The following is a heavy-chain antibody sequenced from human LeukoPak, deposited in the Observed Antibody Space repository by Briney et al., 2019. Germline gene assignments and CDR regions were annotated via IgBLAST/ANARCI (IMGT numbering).Heavy chain of an antibody. CDR3: AKVSLPYSSSWYFDY. J-gene: IGHJ4*02. D-gene: IGHD6-13*01. CDR1: GFTFDDYA. V-gene: IGHV3-9*01. Sequence: PGGSLRLSCAASGFTFDDYAMHWVRQAPGKGLEWVSGISWNSGSIGYADSVKGRFTISRDNAKNPLYLQMNSLRAEDTALYYCAKVSLPYSSSWYFDYWGQGTLVTVSS. CDR2: ISWNSGSI.